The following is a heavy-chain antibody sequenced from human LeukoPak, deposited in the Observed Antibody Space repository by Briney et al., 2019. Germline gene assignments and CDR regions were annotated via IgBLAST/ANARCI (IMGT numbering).Heavy chain of an antibody. Sequence: SETLSLTCAVYGGSFSGYYWSWIRQPPGKGLEWIGEINHSGNTTYNPSLKSRVTISVDTSKNQFSLKLSSVTAADTAVYYCARAEYYYDSSGYRRDWFDPWGQGTLVTVSS. D-gene: IGHD3-22*01. CDR2: INHSGNT. CDR3: ARAEYYYDSSGYRRDWFDP. J-gene: IGHJ5*02. V-gene: IGHV4-34*01. CDR1: GGSFSGYY.